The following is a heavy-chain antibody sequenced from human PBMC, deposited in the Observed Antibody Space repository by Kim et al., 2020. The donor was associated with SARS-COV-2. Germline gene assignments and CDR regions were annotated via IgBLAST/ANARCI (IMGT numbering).Heavy chain of an antibody. CDR1: GGSFSGYY. CDR3: ARGRNNIVVVPAAAFDP. J-gene: IGHJ5*02. V-gene: IGHV4-34*01. Sequence: SETLSLTCAVYGGSFSGYYWSWIRQPPGKGLEWIGEINHSGSTNYNPSLKSRVTISVDTSKNQFSLKLSSVTAADTAVYYCARGRNNIVVVPAAAFDPWGQGTLVTVSS. D-gene: IGHD2-2*01. CDR2: INHSGST.